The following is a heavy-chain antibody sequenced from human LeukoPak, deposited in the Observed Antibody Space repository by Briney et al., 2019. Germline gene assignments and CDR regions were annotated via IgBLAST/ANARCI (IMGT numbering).Heavy chain of an antibody. CDR2: IIPILGIA. V-gene: IGHV1-69*04. CDR3: ARVTAVAGTLLDY. Sequence: PVKVSCKASGGTFSSYAISWVRQAPGQGLEWMGRIIPILGIANYAQKFQGRVTITADKSTSTAYMELSSLRSEDTAVYYCARVTAVAGTLLDYWGQGTLVTVSS. J-gene: IGHJ4*02. CDR1: GGTFSSYA. D-gene: IGHD6-19*01.